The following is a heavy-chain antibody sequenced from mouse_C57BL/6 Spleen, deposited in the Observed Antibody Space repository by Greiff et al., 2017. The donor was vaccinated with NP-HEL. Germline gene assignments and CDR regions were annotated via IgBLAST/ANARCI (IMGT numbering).Heavy chain of an antibody. CDR2: ISSGSSTI. CDR3: ASRGYYGSSYYFDY. Sequence: EVKLVESGGGLVKPGGSLKLSCAASGFTFSDYGMHWVRQAPEKGLEWVAYISSGSSTIYYADTVKGRFPISRDNAKNTLFLQMTSLRSEDTAMYYCASRGYYGSSYYFDYWGQGTTLTVSS. J-gene: IGHJ2*01. CDR1: GFTFSDYG. V-gene: IGHV5-17*01. D-gene: IGHD1-1*01.